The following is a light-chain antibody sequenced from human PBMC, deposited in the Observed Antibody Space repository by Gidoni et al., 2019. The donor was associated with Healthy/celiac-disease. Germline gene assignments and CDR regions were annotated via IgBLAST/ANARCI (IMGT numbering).Light chain of an antibody. CDR2: GAS. J-gene: IGKJ1*01. CDR3: QQYGSSLTWT. V-gene: IGKV3-20*01. CDR1: QSVSSSY. Sequence: DIVLTQSPGTLSLSPGERATPSCRASQSVSSSYLAWYQHNPGQAPRLLIYGASSRATGIPDRFSGSGSGTDFTLTISRLEPEDLAVYYCQQYGSSLTWTFGQGTKVEIK.